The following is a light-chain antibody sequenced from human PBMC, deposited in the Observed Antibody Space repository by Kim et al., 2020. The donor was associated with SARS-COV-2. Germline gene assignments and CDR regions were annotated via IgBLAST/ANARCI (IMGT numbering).Light chain of an antibody. Sequence: QSALTQPASVSGSPGQSITISCTGTSSDVGGYNYVSWYQQHPGKAPKVMIYEVSNRPSGVSNRFSGSKSDNTASLTISGLQAEDEADYYCSSFTSSSTLVFGEGTRLPS. CDR2: EVS. CDR3: SSFTSSSTLV. V-gene: IGLV2-14*01. CDR1: SSDVGGYNY. J-gene: IGLJ3*02.